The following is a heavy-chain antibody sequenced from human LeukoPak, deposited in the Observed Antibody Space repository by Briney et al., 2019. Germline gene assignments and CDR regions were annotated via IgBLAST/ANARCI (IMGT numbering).Heavy chain of an antibody. CDR3: ARTRRIIMARGNYYYMDV. Sequence: SGPALVKPTQTLTLTCTFSGFSLTTSGMCVSWVRQPPGKALAWLARIDWDEDKFYRTSLKTRLTISKDTSKNQVVLIMTNMDPVDTATYYCARTRRIIMARGNYYYMDVWGKGTTVTVSS. CDR2: IDWDEDK. CDR1: GFSLTTSGMC. V-gene: IGHV2-70*17. J-gene: IGHJ6*03. D-gene: IGHD3-10*01.